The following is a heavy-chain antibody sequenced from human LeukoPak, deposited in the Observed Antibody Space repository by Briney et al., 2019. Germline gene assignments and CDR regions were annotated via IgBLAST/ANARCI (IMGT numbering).Heavy chain of an antibody. V-gene: IGHV3-7*01. CDR1: GFTLGTFW. Sequence: WGSLRLSCEASGFTLGTFWMSWVRQAPGKGLEWVANINQGGSEKNYVASVKGRFTTARDDANHSLYLQMNSLRAEDTAVYFCARSKVVAAIIVDYWGEGTLVTVSS. CDR3: ARSKVVAAIIVDY. CDR2: INQGGSEK. D-gene: IGHD2-15*01. J-gene: IGHJ4*02.